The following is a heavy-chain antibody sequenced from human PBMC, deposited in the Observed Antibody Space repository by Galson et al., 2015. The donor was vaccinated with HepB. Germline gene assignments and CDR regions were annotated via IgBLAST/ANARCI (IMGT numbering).Heavy chain of an antibody. J-gene: IGHJ5*02. Sequence: GYTFTSYAMNWVRQAPGQGLEWMGWINTNTGNPTYAQGFTGRFVFSLDTSVSTAYLQISSLKAEDTAVYYCARDGAYYYDSSGSRDWFDPWGQGTLVTVSS. CDR1: GYTFTSYA. CDR2: INTNTGNP. D-gene: IGHD3-22*01. V-gene: IGHV7-4-1*02. CDR3: ARDGAYYYDSSGSRDWFDP.